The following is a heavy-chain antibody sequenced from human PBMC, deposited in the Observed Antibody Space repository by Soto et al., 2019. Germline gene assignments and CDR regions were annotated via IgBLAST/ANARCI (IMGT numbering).Heavy chain of an antibody. V-gene: IGHV6-1*01. J-gene: IGHJ6*03. CDR1: GGSVSSNSAA. D-gene: IGHD1-7*01. CDR2: TYYRSRWYN. CDR3: AGTTSHQWYYMDV. Sequence: PSQTLSLTCAISGGSVSSNSAAWNWIRLSPSRGLEWLARTYYRSRWYNDYAVSVRSRITVNPDTSKNQFSLQLTSVTPEDTAVDYCAGTTSHQWYYMDVWGKGTTVTVSS.